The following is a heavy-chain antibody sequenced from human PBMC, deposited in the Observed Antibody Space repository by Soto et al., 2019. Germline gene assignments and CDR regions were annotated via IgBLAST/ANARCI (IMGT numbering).Heavy chain of an antibody. D-gene: IGHD2-15*01. CDR3: ARNGGGSHDAVDY. J-gene: IGHJ4*02. CDR1: GGPLSDYN. CDR2: IGPSGAT. Sequence: QVQLQQWGAGLVKPSETLSLTCGVSGGPLSDYNWSWIRQAPGAGLEWIGGIGPSGATNYNPSLRSRDTISQDISKSQFSLRLNSVTAADTAVYYWARNGGGSHDAVDYCGQGALSTVSS. V-gene: IGHV4-34*01.